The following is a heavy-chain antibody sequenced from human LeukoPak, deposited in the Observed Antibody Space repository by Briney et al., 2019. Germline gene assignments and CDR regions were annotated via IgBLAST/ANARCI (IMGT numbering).Heavy chain of an antibody. CDR1: GFPFSNAW. Sequence: PGGSLRLSCAVFGSGFPFSNAWMSWVRQAPGKGLEWVSAISGSGGSTYYADSVKGRFTISRDNSKNTLYLQMNSLRAEDTAVYYCAKDDYGGSFDYWGQGTLVTVSS. CDR3: AKDDYGGSFDY. D-gene: IGHD4-23*01. J-gene: IGHJ4*02. CDR2: ISGSGGST. V-gene: IGHV3-23*01.